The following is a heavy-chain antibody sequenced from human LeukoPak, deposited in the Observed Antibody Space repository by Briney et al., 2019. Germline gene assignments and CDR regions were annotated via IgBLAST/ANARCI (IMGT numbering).Heavy chain of an antibody. D-gene: IGHD1-20*01. Sequence: SETLSLTCAVYGESFSGYYWSWIRQPPGKGLEWIGEINHGGSTNYTPSLTGRVTISVDTSKNQFSLKLTSVTAADTAVYYCARGHNSNLDYWGQGTLVTISS. CDR2: INHGGST. V-gene: IGHV4-34*01. CDR3: ARGHNSNLDY. J-gene: IGHJ4*02. CDR1: GESFSGYY.